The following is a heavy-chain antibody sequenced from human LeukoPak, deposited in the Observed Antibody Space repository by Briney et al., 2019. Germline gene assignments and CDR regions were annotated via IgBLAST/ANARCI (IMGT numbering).Heavy chain of an antibody. CDR3: ARLQKNYYDSSGYHNWFDP. D-gene: IGHD3-22*01. J-gene: IGHJ5*02. CDR2: IYYSGST. Sequence: SETLSLTCTVSGGSISSSSYYWGWIRQPPGKGLEWIGSIYYSGSTYYNPPLKSRVTISVDTSKNQFSLKLSSVTAADTAVYYCARLQKNYYDSSGYHNWFDPWGQGTLVTVSS. CDR1: GGSISSSSYY. V-gene: IGHV4-39*01.